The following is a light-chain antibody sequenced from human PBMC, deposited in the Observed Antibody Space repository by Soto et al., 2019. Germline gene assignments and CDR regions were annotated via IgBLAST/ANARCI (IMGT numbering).Light chain of an antibody. CDR3: CSYAGSYTLV. J-gene: IGLJ2*01. Sequence: QSALTQPASLSGSPGQSITISCTGTSSDVGGYNYVSWYQQHPGKAPKLMIYEVSNRPSGVSNRFSGSKSGNTASLTISGLQAEDEADYYCCSYAGSYTLVFGGGTKLTVL. CDR2: EVS. V-gene: IGLV2-14*01. CDR1: SSDVGGYNY.